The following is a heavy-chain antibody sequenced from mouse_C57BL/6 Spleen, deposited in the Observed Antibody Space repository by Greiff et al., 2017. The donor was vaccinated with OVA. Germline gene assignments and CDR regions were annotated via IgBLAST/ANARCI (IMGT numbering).Heavy chain of an antibody. CDR2: ISDGGSYT. D-gene: IGHD4-1*01. J-gene: IGHJ2*01. CDR3: ARDREDWGFDY. Sequence: EVQGVESGGGLVKPGGSLKLSCAASGFTFSSYAMSWVRQTPEKRLEWVATISDGGSYTYYPDNVKGRFTISRDNAKNNLYLQMSHLKSEDTAMYYCARDREDWGFDYWGQGTTLTVSS. V-gene: IGHV5-4*01. CDR1: GFTFSSYA.